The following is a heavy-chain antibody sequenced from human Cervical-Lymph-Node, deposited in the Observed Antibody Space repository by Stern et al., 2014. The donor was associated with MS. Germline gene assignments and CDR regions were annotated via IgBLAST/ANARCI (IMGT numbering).Heavy chain of an antibody. CDR3: ARNSYGLRDAFDI. J-gene: IGHJ3*02. Sequence: EDQLVESGGGLVQPGGSLRLSCAASGFTFSDYNLNWVRQAPGKGLEWISYINSGGTTTYYADSVKGRFTISRDNAKNSLYLQMNSLRAEDTAVYYCARNSYGLRDAFDIWGQGTMVTVSS. CDR1: GFTFSDYN. CDR2: INSGGTTT. V-gene: IGHV3-48*01. D-gene: IGHD5-18*01.